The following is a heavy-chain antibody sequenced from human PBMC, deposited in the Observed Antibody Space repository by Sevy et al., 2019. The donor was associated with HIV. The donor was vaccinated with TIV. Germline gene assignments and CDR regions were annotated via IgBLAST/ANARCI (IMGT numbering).Heavy chain of an antibody. D-gene: IGHD6-13*01. CDR1: GFTFSSYA. CDR3: ARDFAAAGTYYFDY. J-gene: IGHJ4*02. CDR2: ISYDGSNK. Sequence: GGSLRLSCAASGFTFSSYAMHWVRQAPGKGLEWVAVISYDGSNKYYADSVKGGFTISRDNSKNTLYLQMNSLRAEDTAVYYCARDFAAAGTYYFDYWGQGTLVTVSS. V-gene: IGHV3-30-3*01.